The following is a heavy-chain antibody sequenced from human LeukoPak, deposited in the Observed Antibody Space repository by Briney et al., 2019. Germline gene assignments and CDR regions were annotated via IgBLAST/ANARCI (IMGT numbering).Heavy chain of an antibody. CDR1: GGSFSGYY. J-gene: IGHJ4*02. D-gene: IGHD3-16*02. CDR3: ARGRTTYDYVWGSYRPPDY. Sequence: PSETLSLTCAVYGGSFSGYYWNWIRQPPGKGLEWIGEINHRGSTNYNPSIKRRVTISVNTSKNQFSLKLSSVTAADTAVYYCARGRTTYDYVWGSYRPPDYWGQGTLVTVSS. V-gene: IGHV4-34*01. CDR2: INHRGST.